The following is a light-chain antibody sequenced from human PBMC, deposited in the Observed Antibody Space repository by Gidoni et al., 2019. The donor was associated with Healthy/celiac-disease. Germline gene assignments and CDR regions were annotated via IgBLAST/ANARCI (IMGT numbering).Light chain of an antibody. CDR2: KAS. CDR1: QSISSW. V-gene: IGKV1-5*03. Sequence: IQITQSPFTLSASVGDRVTITCRASQSISSWLAWYQQKPGKAPKLLIYKASSLESGVPSRFSGSGSGTEFTLTISSLQPDDFATYYCQQYNSYSTFGQGTKVEIK. J-gene: IGKJ1*01. CDR3: QQYNSYST.